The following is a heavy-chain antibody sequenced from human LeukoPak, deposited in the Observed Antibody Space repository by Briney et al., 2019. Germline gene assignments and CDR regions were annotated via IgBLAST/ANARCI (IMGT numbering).Heavy chain of an antibody. J-gene: IGHJ4*02. D-gene: IGHD6-13*01. Sequence: GRSLRLSCAASGFTFSSHSMHWVRQAPGKGLEWVALTSYDGGNKYYADSVKGRFTISRDNSKNTVYLEMNSLRVEDTAVYYCARLRGSGWYPDNWGQGTLVTVSS. CDR1: GFTFSSHS. CDR2: TSYDGGNK. CDR3: ARLRGSGWYPDN. V-gene: IGHV3-30-3*01.